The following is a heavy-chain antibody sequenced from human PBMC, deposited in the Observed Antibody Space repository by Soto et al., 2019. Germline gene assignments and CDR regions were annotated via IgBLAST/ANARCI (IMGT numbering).Heavy chain of an antibody. V-gene: IGHV4-4*02. CDR1: GGSISSSNW. Sequence: SETLSLTCAVSGGSISSSNWWSWVRQPPGKGLEWIGEIYHSESTNYNPSLKSRVTISVDKSKNQFSLKLSSVTAADTAVYYCARNFITMVRGVIKYYYGMDVWGQGPTVT. CDR3: ARNFITMVRGVIKYYYGMDV. CDR2: IYHSEST. D-gene: IGHD3-10*01. J-gene: IGHJ6*02.